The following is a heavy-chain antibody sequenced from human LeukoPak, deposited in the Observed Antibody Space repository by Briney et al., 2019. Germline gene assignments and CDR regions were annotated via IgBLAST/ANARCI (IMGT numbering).Heavy chain of an antibody. CDR1: GFTFGSYA. CDR3: AKEDSGWFYFDY. J-gene: IGHJ4*02. V-gene: IGHV3-23*01. CDR2: ISDSGGST. Sequence: PGGSLRLSCVASGFTFGSYAMSWVRQAPGKGLEWVSRISDSGGSTIYADSVKGRFTISRDNSKNTLYLQMNSLGAEDTAVYYWAKEDSGWFYFDYWGQETLVTVSS. D-gene: IGHD6-19*01.